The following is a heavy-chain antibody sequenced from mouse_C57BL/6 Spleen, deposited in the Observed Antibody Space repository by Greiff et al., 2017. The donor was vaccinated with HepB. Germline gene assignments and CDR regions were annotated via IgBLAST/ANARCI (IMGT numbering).Heavy chain of an antibody. J-gene: IGHJ4*01. D-gene: IGHD2-2*01. Sequence: QVQLQQPGAELVMPGASVKLSCKASGYTFTSYWMHWVKQRPGQGLEWIGEIDPSDSYTNYNQKFKGKSTLTVDKSSSTAYMQLSSLTSEDSAVYYCARWSTMVTSAMDYWGQGTSVTVSS. V-gene: IGHV1-69*01. CDR2: IDPSDSYT. CDR1: GYTFTSYW. CDR3: ARWSTMVTSAMDY.